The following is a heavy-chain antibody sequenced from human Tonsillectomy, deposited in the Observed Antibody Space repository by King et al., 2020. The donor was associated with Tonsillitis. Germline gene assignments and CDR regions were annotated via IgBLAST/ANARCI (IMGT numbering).Heavy chain of an antibody. CDR3: AKDASGAY. Sequence: VQLVESGGGLVQPGGSLRLSCAASGFTFSTSWMNLSRQAPGKGLEWVATINPDGSERYYVDSVKGRFTISRDNAKNPLYLQMNSLRAEDTAVYFCAKDASGAYWGQGTLVTVSS. D-gene: IGHD1-26*01. V-gene: IGHV3-7*01. J-gene: IGHJ4*02. CDR1: GFTFSTSW. CDR2: INPDGSER.